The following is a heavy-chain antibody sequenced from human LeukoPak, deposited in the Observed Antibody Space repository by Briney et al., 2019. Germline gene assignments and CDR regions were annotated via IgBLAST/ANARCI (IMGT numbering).Heavy chain of an antibody. J-gene: IGHJ4*02. Sequence: ASEKVSCKASGGTFSSYAISWVRQAPGQGLEWMGGIIPIFGTANYAQKFQGRVTITADESTSTAYMELSSLRSEDTAVYYCASGWWDYDSSGYYYWGQGTLVTVSS. D-gene: IGHD3-22*01. CDR3: ASGWWDYDSSGYYY. CDR1: GGTFSSYA. CDR2: IIPIFGTA. V-gene: IGHV1-69*13.